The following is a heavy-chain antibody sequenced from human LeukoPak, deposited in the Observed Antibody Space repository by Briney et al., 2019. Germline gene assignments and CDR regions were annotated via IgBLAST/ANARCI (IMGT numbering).Heavy chain of an antibody. D-gene: IGHD4-17*01. CDR1: GFTFSSYW. Sequence: GGSLRLSCAASGFTFSSYWMHWVRQAPGKGLVWVSRINSDGSSTSYADSVKGRFTISRDNAQNTLYLQMNSLRAEDTAVYYCAGAVFDDYGDPYFDYWGQGTLVTVSS. J-gene: IGHJ4*02. V-gene: IGHV3-74*01. CDR3: AGAVFDDYGDPYFDY. CDR2: INSDGSST.